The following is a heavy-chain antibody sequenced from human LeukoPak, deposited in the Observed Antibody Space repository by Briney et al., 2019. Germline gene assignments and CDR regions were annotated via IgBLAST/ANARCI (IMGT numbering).Heavy chain of an antibody. CDR2: INHSGST. CDR3: ARRGYYYGSGSYRYSNWFDP. Sequence: SETLSLTCTVSGYSISSGYYWSWIRQPPGKGLEWIGEINHSGSTNYNPSLKSRVTISVDTSKNQFSLKLSSVTAADTAVYYCARRGYYYGSGSYRYSNWFDPWGQGTLVTVSS. D-gene: IGHD3-10*01. V-gene: IGHV4-38-2*02. J-gene: IGHJ5*02. CDR1: GYSISSGYY.